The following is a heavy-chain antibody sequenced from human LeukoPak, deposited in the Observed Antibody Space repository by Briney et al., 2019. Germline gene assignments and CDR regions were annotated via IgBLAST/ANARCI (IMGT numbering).Heavy chain of an antibody. Sequence: PSETLSLTCAVSGGSISSGGYSWSWIRQPPGKGLEWIGYIYHSGSTYYNPSLKSRVTISVDTSKNQFSLKLSSVTAADTAVYYCARRRSAAAGARRYFDLWGRGTLVTVSS. CDR2: IYHSGST. J-gene: IGHJ2*01. V-gene: IGHV4-30-2*03. CDR3: ARRRSAAAGARRYFDL. CDR1: GGSISSGGYS. D-gene: IGHD6-13*01.